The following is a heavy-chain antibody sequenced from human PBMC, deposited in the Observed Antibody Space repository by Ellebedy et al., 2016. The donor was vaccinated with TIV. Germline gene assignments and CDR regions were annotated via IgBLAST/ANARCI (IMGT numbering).Heavy chain of an antibody. CDR2: IFYSGST. J-gene: IGHJ4*02. D-gene: IGHD2-21*02. CDR1: GDSIDSSSHY. Sequence: SETLSLTCTVSGDSIDSSSHYWNWIRQPPGKGLEWIGSIFYSGSTYYNPSLKSRVTISVDTSKNQFSLRLTSVTAADTAVYYCARKAGYLIVVVTAIRADYYFDYWGQGTLVTVSS. V-gene: IGHV4-39*01. CDR3: ARKAGYLIVVVTAIRADYYFDY.